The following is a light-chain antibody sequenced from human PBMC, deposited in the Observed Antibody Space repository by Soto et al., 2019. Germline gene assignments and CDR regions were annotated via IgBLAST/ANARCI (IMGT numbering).Light chain of an antibody. CDR3: QSYDRSLSADVV. V-gene: IGLV1-40*01. CDR2: GNS. Sequence: QSVLTQPPSVSGAPGQRVTISCTGSSSNIGAGYDVHWYQQLPGTAPKLLIYGNSNRPSGVPDRFSGSKSGTSASLASTGLQAEEEADYYCQSYDRSLSADVVFGGGTKLNVL. CDR1: SSNIGAGYD. J-gene: IGLJ2*01.